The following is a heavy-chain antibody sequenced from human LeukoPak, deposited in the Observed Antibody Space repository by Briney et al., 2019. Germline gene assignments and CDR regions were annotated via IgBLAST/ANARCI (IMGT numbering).Heavy chain of an antibody. V-gene: IGHV4-30-2*01. Sequence: SQTLSLTCAVSGGSISSGGYSWSWIRQPPGKGLEWIVYIYHSGSTYYNPSLKSRVTISVDRSKNQFSLKLSSVTAADTAVYYCASAYCGGDCYPTPRFDYWGQGTLVTVSS. J-gene: IGHJ4*02. CDR2: IYHSGST. D-gene: IGHD2-21*02. CDR3: ASAYCGGDCYPTPRFDY. CDR1: GGSISSGGYS.